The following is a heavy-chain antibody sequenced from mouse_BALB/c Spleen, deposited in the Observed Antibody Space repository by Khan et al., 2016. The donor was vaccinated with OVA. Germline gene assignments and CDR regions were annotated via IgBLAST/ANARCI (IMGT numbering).Heavy chain of an antibody. D-gene: IGHD1-2*01. J-gene: IGHJ2*01. CDR2: ISYSGNT. Sequence: EVQLQESGPGLVKPSQSLSLTCTVTGYSINSGYGWNWIRQFPGNKLEWMGYISYSGNTNYNPSLKSRISITRDTSKIQFCLQFKSVTTKDTATYYSAGTANMKYWGQGTTLTVSS. V-gene: IGHV3-2*02. CDR1: GYSINSGYG. CDR3: AGTANMKY.